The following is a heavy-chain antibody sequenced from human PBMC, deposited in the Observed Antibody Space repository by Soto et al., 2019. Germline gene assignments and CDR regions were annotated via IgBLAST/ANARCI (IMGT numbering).Heavy chain of an antibody. J-gene: IGHJ4*02. CDR2: IIPIFGTA. D-gene: IGHD2-21*02. CDR1: GGTFSSYA. CDR3: ARVSGNCGSDCYPPNYFDY. Sequence: SVKVSCKASGGTFSSYAISWVRQAPGQGLEWMGGIIPIFGTANYAQKFQGRVTITADKSTSTAYMELSSLRSEDTAVYYCARVSGNCGSDCYPPNYFDYWGQGTLVTVSS. V-gene: IGHV1-69*06.